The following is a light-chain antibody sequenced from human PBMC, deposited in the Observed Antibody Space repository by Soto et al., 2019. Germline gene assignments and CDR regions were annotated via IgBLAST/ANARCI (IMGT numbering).Light chain of an antibody. J-gene: IGKJ5*01. V-gene: IGKV3-15*01. CDR3: QQYDQWPIT. Sequence: DIVMTQSPATLSVAPGERVTFSCRASQGVSRKLAWYQHKPGQAPRLLISGASTGATGIPARFSGSGSGTEFTLTISSLQSEDCAIYYCQQYDQWPITFGQGTRLEIK. CDR1: QGVSRK. CDR2: GAS.